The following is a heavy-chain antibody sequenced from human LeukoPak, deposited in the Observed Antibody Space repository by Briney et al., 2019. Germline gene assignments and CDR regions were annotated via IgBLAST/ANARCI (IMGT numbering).Heavy chain of an antibody. CDR1: GGSISSGDYY. D-gene: IGHD3-9*01. CDR2: IYYSGST. CDR3: ARADYDILTGTPPWGYYYYGMDV. V-gene: IGHV4-31*03. J-gene: IGHJ6*02. Sequence: PSETLSLTCTVSGGSISSGDYYWSWIRQHPGKGLEWIGYIYYSGSTYYNPSLKSRVTISVDTSKNQFSLKLSSVTAADTAVYYCARADYDILTGTPPWGYYYYGMDVWGQGTTVTVSS.